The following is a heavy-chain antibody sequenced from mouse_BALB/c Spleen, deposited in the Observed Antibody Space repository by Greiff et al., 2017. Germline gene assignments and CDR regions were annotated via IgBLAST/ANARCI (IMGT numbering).Heavy chain of an antibody. J-gene: IGHJ4*01. CDR3: ARWGEGGGAMDY. CDR1: GFNINDTY. CDR2: IDPANGNT. V-gene: IGHV14-3*02. D-gene: IGHD1-1*02. Sequence: EVQLQESGAELVKPGASVKLSCTASGFNINDTYMHWVKQRPEQGLEWIGGIDPANGNTNYDPKFQGKATIAADTSSNTAYLQLSSLTSEDAAVYDGARWGEGGGAMDYWGQGTSVTVSS.